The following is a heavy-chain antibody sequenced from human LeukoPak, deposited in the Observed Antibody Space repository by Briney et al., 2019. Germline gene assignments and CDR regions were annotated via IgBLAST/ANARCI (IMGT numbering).Heavy chain of an antibody. CDR3: ARSRLTGYSSGGLDY. J-gene: IGHJ4*02. V-gene: IGHV1-69*04. CDR1: GCTFSSYA. CDR2: IIPILGIA. Sequence: SVKVSCKASGCTFSSYAISWVRQAPGQGLEWMGRIIPILGIANYAQKFQGRVTMTADKSTSTAYMELSSLRSEDTAVYYYARSRLTGYSSGGLDYWGQGTLVTVSS. D-gene: IGHD6-19*01.